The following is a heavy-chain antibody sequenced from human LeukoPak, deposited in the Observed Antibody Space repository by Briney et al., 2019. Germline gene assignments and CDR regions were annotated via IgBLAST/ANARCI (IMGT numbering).Heavy chain of an antibody. CDR3: ARALNPLPGTFYFDY. D-gene: IGHD2-15*01. Sequence: PSETLSLTCTVSGASINSHYWSWIRQPAGKGLEWIGRIYISGSTNYNSSLQSRVTMSVDTSKNQFSLKLTSVTAADTAVYYCARALNPLPGTFYFDYWGQGTLVTVSS. CDR1: GASINSHY. CDR2: IYISGST. V-gene: IGHV4-4*07. J-gene: IGHJ4*02.